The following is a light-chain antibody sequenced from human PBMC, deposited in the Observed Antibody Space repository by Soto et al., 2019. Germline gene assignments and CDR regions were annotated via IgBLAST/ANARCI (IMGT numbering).Light chain of an antibody. J-gene: IGKJ1*01. Sequence: EIVMTQSPATLSVSPGERATLSCRASQSVGSNLACYQQKPGQAPRLLMYGAYTRATGIPARFSGTGSWAEFTLTINRLQSEDFVVYYCQQYNNRPPWTCGQVTKVEIK. CDR3: QQYNNRPPWT. V-gene: IGKV3-15*01. CDR1: QSVGSN. CDR2: GAY.